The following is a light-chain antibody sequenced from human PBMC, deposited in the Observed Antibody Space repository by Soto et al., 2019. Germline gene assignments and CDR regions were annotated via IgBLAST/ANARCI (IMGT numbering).Light chain of an antibody. V-gene: IGKV1-5*03. Sequence: DIQMTQSPSTLSASVGDRVTITCRASQSISTWLDWYQQKPGKAPKLLIYKASSLDSGVPSRCSGSGSGTEFTLTISSLQPDDFATYYCQQYNSYWTFGQGTKVEIK. CDR3: QQYNSYWT. CDR2: KAS. J-gene: IGKJ1*01. CDR1: QSISTW.